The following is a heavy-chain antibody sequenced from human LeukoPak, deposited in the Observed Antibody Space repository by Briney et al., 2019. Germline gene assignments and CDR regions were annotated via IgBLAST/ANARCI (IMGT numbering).Heavy chain of an antibody. D-gene: IGHD2-15*01. CDR3: ARHGGYCSGGSCYPAGKWFDP. J-gene: IGHJ5*02. CDR2: LYYSGSTNY. V-gene: IGHV4-59*08. CDR1: GGSISSYY. Sequence: SETLSLTCTVSGGSISSYYCSWIRQPPGKGLEWIGYLYYSGSTNYNYNPSLKSRVTISVDTSKNQFSLKLSSVTAADTAVYYCARHGGYCSGGSCYPAGKWFDPWGQGTLVTVSS.